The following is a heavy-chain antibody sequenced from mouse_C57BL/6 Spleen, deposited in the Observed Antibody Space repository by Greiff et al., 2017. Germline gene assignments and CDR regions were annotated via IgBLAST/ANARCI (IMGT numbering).Heavy chain of an antibody. CDR2: IDPSDSYT. V-gene: IGHV1-69*01. D-gene: IGHD2-3*01. CDR1: GYTFTSYW. Sequence: QVQLQQPGAELVMPGASVKLSCKASGYTFTSYWMHWVKQRPGQGLEWIGEIDPSDSYTNYNQKFKGKSTLTVDKSSSTAYMQLSSLTSEDSAVYDCARSDGDYAMDDWGQGTAVTVSS. CDR3: ARSDGDYAMDD. J-gene: IGHJ4*01.